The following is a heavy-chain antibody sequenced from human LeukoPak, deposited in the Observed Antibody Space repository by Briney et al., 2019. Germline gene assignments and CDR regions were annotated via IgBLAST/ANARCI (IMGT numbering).Heavy chain of an antibody. D-gene: IGHD4-17*01. V-gene: IGHV4-34*01. CDR1: GGSFSGYY. CDR3: ARGRGTVTTYYYYGMDV. J-gene: IGHJ6*02. CDR2: INHSGST. Sequence: SETLSLTCAVYGGSFSGYYWSWIRQPPGKGLECVGEINHSGSTNYNPSLKSRVTISVDTSKNQFSLKLSSVTAADTAVYYCARGRGTVTTYYYYGMDVWGQGTTVTVSS.